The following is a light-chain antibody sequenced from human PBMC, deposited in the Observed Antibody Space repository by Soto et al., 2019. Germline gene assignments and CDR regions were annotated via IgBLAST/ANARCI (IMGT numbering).Light chain of an antibody. CDR3: SSYAGSNNFV. CDR1: SSDIGAYIY. V-gene: IGLV2-8*01. CDR2: EVS. Sequence: QSVVTQPPSASGSPGQSVTISCTGTSSDIGAYIYVSWYQQHPGKAPKLMISEVSRRPSGVPERFSGSKSGNTASLTVSGLQADDEAHHYCSSYAGSNNFVFGTGTKVTVL. J-gene: IGLJ1*01.